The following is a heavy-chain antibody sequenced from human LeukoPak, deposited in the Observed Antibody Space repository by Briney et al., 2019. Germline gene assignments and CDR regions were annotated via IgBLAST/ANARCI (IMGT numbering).Heavy chain of an antibody. Sequence: ASVNVSCKASGYTFTSYGISWVRQAPGQGLEWMGWISAYNGNTNYAQKLQGRVPMTTATSTSTDYMALSGLRSEDTDLYYCARIRARYNDDYDIWGTGTMVTVS. CDR2: ISAYNGNT. CDR1: GYTFTSYG. D-gene: IGHD5-18*01. V-gene: IGHV1-18*01. J-gene: IGHJ3*02. CDR3: ARIRARYNDDYDI.